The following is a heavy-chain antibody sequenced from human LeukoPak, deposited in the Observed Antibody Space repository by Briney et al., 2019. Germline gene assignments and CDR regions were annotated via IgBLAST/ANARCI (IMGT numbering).Heavy chain of an antibody. D-gene: IGHD6-13*01. CDR2: INQDGSEK. CDR3: ARDLGIAKTSDAFDI. CDR1: GFTFSSYW. V-gene: IGHV3-7*05. Sequence: GGSLRLSCAASGFTFSSYWMSLVRQAPGKGLEWVANINQDGSEKYYVDSVKCRFTISRDNAKNSLYLQMNSLRAEDTAVYYFARDLGIAKTSDAFDIWGQGTMVTISS. J-gene: IGHJ3*02.